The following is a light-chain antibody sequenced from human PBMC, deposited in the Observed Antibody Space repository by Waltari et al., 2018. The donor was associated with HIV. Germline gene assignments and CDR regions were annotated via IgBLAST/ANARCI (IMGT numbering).Light chain of an antibody. V-gene: IGLV2-8*01. J-gene: IGLJ2*01. CDR2: EVT. CDR3: SSFAGTHKL. CDR1: NNDISDYNY. Sequence: QSALTQSPSASGSPGQSVNISCSGANNDISDYNYVSWYQQPSDRPPKLIIFEVTKRPSGVPDRFSGSKSGNTASLFVSGLQPEDEATYFCSSFAGTHKLFGGGTKLTVL.